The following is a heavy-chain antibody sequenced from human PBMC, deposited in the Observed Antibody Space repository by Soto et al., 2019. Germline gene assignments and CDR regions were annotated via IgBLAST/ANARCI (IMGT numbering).Heavy chain of an antibody. CDR2: IHYSGST. D-gene: IGHD6-6*01. V-gene: IGHV4-59*01. CDR1: GGSIGTYY. Sequence: SLTCTVSGGSIGTYYWSWIRQPPGKGLEWIAFIHYSGSTNYNPSFRSRATISVDTSKNQYSLNLTSVTAADTAVYYCARGGCSSCRFDPWGQGTLVTVSS. J-gene: IGHJ5*02. CDR3: ARGGCSSCRFDP.